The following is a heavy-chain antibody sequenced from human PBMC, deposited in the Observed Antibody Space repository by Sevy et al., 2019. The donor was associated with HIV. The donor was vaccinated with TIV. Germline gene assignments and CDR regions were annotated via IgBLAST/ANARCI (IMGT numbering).Heavy chain of an antibody. D-gene: IGHD3-22*01. V-gene: IGHV3-48*02. CDR3: ASSDATSRFGYYYFAMDF. J-gene: IGHJ6*02. CDR2: ISYTSTTI. CDR1: GFTFNTYN. Sequence: GGSLRLSCAVSGFTFNTYNMNWVRQAPGKGLEWVSYISYTSTTIYYADSVRGRFTISRDKAKNTLYLQMNSLRDEDTAGYYCASSDATSRFGYYYFAMDFWGQGTSVTVSS.